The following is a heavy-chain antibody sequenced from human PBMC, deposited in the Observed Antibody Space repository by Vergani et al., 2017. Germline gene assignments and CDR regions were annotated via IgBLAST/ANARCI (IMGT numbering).Heavy chain of an antibody. CDR1: GFTFSSYS. D-gene: IGHD6-19*01. V-gene: IGHV3-21*01. CDR2: ISSSSSYI. J-gene: IGHJ4*02. CDR3: AREDGGSSCWYVDY. Sequence: EVQLVESGGGLVKPGGSLRLSCAASGFTFSSYSMNWVRQAPGKGLEWVSSISSSSSYIYYADSVKGRFTISRDNAKNSLYLQMNILRAEDTAVYYCAREDGGSSCWYVDYWGQGTLVTVSS.